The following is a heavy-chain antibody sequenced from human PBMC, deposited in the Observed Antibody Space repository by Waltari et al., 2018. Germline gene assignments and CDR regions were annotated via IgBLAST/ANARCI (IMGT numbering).Heavy chain of an antibody. D-gene: IGHD6-13*01. CDR2: IIPMFGTA. CDR1: GGSFSTHA. J-gene: IGHJ3*02. V-gene: IGHV1-69*05. CDR3: ARGGLYGQQLLESAFEI. Sequence: QVQLVQSGAELKKPGSSVKVSCKVSGGSFSTHAITWVRQAPGQGLEWMGGIIPMFGTANYEQKNQDRVTINTDESMTTAYMHLSSLTSDDTAVYYCARGGLYGQQLLESAFEIWGQGTKVTVSS.